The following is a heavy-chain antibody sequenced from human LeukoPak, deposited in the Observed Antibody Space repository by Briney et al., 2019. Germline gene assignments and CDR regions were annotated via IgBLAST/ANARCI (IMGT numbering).Heavy chain of an antibody. CDR3: ARDANYYDSSGYPRVFPDY. D-gene: IGHD3-22*01. J-gene: IGHJ4*02. CDR1: GSTFSSYW. Sequence: GGSLRLSCAASGSTFSSYWMSWVRQAPGKGLEWVANIKQDGSEKYYVDSVKGRFTISRDNAKDSLYLQMNSLRAEDTAVYYCARDANYYDSSGYPRVFPDYWGQGTLVTVSS. V-gene: IGHV3-7*01. CDR2: IKQDGSEK.